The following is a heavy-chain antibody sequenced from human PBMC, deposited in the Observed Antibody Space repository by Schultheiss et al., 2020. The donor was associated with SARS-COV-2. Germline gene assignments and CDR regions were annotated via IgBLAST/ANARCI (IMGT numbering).Heavy chain of an antibody. D-gene: IGHD6-13*01. CDR3: AKVLSIAAWYYFDY. V-gene: IGHV3-30*04. CDR1: GLRFSTYA. J-gene: IGHJ4*02. Sequence: GGSLRLSCAASGLRFSTYAMHWVRQAPGKGPEWVAVILYDGKNDFYADSVKGRFTISRDNSKNTLYLQMNSLRAEDTAVYYCAKVLSIAAWYYFDYWGQGTLVTVSS. CDR2: ILYDGKND.